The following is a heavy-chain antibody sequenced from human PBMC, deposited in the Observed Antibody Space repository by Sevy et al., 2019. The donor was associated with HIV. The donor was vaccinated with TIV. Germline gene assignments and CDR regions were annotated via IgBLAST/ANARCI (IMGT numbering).Heavy chain of an antibody. V-gene: IGHV5-51*01. CDR2: IYPGDSDT. J-gene: IGHJ4*02. CDR3: ARTTAVAGTKFFDF. CDR1: GYSFTSYW. Sequence: GESLKISCKGSGYSFTSYWIGWVRQMSGKGLEWMGIIYPGDSDTRYSPSFQGQVTISADKSISTAYLQWGSLKASDNAMYYCARTTAVAGTKFFDFWGQGTLVTVSS. D-gene: IGHD6-13*01.